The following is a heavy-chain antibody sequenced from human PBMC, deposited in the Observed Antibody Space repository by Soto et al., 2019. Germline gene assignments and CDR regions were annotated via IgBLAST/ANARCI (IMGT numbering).Heavy chain of an antibody. CDR2: IYYSGST. J-gene: IGHJ4*02. CDR1: GGSISSGGYY. D-gene: IGHD3-22*01. Sequence: PSETLSLTCTVSGGSISSGGYYWSWIRQHPGKGLEWIGYIYYSGSTYYNPSLKSRVTISVDTSKNQFSLKLSSVTAADTAVYYCARFESSGYYYVAGGYLDYWGQGTLVTSSS. CDR3: ARFESSGYYYVAGGYLDY. V-gene: IGHV4-31*03.